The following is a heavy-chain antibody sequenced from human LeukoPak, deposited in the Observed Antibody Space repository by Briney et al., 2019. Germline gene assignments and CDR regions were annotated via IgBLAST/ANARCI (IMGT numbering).Heavy chain of an antibody. V-gene: IGHV3-23*01. CDR3: ARKEYRGNYYDTLDY. Sequence: GGSLRLSCAASGFTFSSYAMSWVRQAPGKGLEWVSGISGSDGSTYYADSVKGRFTISRDNAKNSLFLQMNSLRAEDTAVYYCARKEYRGNYYDTLDYWGQGTLVTVSS. CDR1: GFTFSSYA. J-gene: IGHJ4*02. CDR2: ISGSDGST. D-gene: IGHD1-26*01.